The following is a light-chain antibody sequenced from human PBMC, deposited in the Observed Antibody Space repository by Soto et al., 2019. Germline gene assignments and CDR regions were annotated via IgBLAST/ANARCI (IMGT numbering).Light chain of an antibody. Sequence: QSALTQPASESGSPGQSITISCTGTSSDVGGYNYVSWYQQHPGKAPKLMIYDVDHRPSGVSDRFSGSKSGNTASLTISGLQAEDEADYYCSSYTTGSTPVVFGIGTKLTVL. CDR3: SSYTTGSTPVV. CDR2: DVD. J-gene: IGLJ1*01. CDR1: SSDVGGYNY. V-gene: IGLV2-14*01.